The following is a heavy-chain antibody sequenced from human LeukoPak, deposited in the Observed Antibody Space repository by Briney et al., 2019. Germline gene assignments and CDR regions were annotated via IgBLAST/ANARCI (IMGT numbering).Heavy chain of an antibody. CDR3: MTAAGYNFGQY. V-gene: IGHV3-53*01. CDR2: LYIGGNT. D-gene: IGHD5-18*01. Sequence: GGALRLSCAASGLTVNNNYMNWVRQAPGKGLEWVSALYIGGNTYYADSVRGRFTISRDNSKNTLYLQMNSLRAEDTAIYYCMTAAGYNFGQYWGQGTLVTVSS. J-gene: IGHJ4*02. CDR1: GLTVNNNY.